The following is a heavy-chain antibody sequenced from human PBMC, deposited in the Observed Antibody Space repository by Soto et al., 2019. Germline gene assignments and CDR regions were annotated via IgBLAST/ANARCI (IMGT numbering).Heavy chain of an antibody. CDR3: AKHDGDTGSFDYYYGMDV. D-gene: IGHD3-10*01. Sequence: GGSLRLSCAASGFTFSSYAMSWVRQPPGKGLEWVSTISDSGNTTYSADSVKGRFTISRDNSKNTLYLQMNSLRAEDTAVYYCAKHDGDTGSFDYYYGMDVWGQGTTVTVSS. CDR1: GFTFSSYA. CDR2: ISDSGNTT. J-gene: IGHJ6*02. V-gene: IGHV3-23*01.